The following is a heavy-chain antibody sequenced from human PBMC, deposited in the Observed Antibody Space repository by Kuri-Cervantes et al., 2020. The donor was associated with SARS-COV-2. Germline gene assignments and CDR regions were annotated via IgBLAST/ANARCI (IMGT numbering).Heavy chain of an antibody. J-gene: IGHJ5*02. CDR2: ISAYNGNT. D-gene: IGHD6-19*01. CDR3: AKEIAVGTGLVFDP. CDR1: GYTFTSYG. V-gene: IGHV1-18*01. Sequence: ASVKVSCKASGYTFTSYGISWVRQAPGQGLEWMGWISAYNGNTNYAQKLQGRVTMTTDTSTSTAYMEMRSLRSDDTAVYYCAKEIAVGTGLVFDPWGQGTLVTVSS.